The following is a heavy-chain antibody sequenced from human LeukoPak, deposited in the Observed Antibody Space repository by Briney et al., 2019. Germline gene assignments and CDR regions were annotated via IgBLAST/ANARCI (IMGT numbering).Heavy chain of an antibody. CDR1: GGSVSSGSYY. Sequence: KASETLSPTCTVSGGSVSSGSYYWSWIRQPPGKGLEWIAYIYYTGSTNYNPSLKSRVTMSVDTSENQFSLKMSSVTAADTAVYYCARGYYDSSGYFHFDYWGQGTLVTVSS. D-gene: IGHD3-22*01. V-gene: IGHV4-61*01. CDR2: IYYTGST. CDR3: ARGYYDSSGYFHFDY. J-gene: IGHJ4*02.